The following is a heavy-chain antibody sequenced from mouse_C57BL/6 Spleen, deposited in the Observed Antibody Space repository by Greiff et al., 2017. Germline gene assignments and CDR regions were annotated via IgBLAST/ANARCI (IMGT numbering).Heavy chain of an antibody. Sequence: QVQLKQPGAELVRPGTSVKLSCKASGYTFTSYWMHWVKQRPGQGLEWIGVIDPSDSYTNYNQKFKGKATLTVDTSSSTAYMQLSSLTSEDSAVYYCARSYYYGRSPWYFDVWGTGTTVTVSS. CDR3: ARSYYYGRSPWYFDV. CDR1: GYTFTSYW. J-gene: IGHJ1*03. D-gene: IGHD1-1*01. V-gene: IGHV1-59*01. CDR2: IDPSDSYT.